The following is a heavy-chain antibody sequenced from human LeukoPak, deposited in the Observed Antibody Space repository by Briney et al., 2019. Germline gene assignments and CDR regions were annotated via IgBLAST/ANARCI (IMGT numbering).Heavy chain of an antibody. J-gene: IGHJ6*04. D-gene: IGHD2-15*01. Sequence: GASVKVSCKASGYTFTSYDINWVRQATGQGLEWMGWMNPNSGNTGYAQKFQGRVTMTRNTSISTAYMELSSLRSEDTAVYYCARQYCSGGSCYDHLDVWGKGTTVTVSS. CDR1: GYTFTSYD. CDR3: ARQYCSGGSCYDHLDV. CDR2: MNPNSGNT. V-gene: IGHV1-8*01.